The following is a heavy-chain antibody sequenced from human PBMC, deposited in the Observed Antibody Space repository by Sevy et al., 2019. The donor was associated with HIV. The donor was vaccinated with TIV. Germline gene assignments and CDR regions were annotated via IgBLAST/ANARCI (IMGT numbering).Heavy chain of an antibody. Sequence: ASVKVSCKASGGTFSSYAISWVRQAPGQGLEWMGGIIPIFGTANYAQKFQGRVTITADESTSTAYMELSSLGSEDTAVYYCARVRYYDFWSGSGGYYYYGMDVWGQGTTVTVSS. V-gene: IGHV1-69*13. CDR2: IIPIFGTA. J-gene: IGHJ6*02. CDR1: GGTFSSYA. CDR3: ARVRYYDFWSGSGGYYYYGMDV. D-gene: IGHD3-3*01.